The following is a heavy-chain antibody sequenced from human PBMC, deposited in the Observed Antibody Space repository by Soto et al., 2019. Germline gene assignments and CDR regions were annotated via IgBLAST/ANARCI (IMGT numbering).Heavy chain of an antibody. J-gene: IGHJ4*02. V-gene: IGHV4-59*08. D-gene: IGHD6-13*01. Sequence: EPRSQICTDSGECSSRYSRCWNKQPPAKGLEWIVYIYYSGSTYYNPSLKSRVTITLDTSENLFSLSLTSVTAADTAVYYCARMPIAGTTPYYFKQWGRGNLVTVS. CDR1: GECSSRYS. CDR3: ARMPIAGTTPYYFKQ. CDR2: IYYSGST.